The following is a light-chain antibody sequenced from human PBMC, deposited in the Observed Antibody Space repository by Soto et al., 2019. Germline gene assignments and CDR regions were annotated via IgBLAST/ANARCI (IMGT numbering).Light chain of an antibody. J-gene: IGKJ1*01. V-gene: IGKV1-27*01. CDR3: QKYDSVPWS. CDR2: TAS. CDR1: QGIGKN. Sequence: DIQMTQSPSSLSTSVGDTVTITCRASQGIGKNLAWYQQKPGKVPKVLIYTASTLHSGVPSRFSGSGSGKDFTLTINSLQPEDVATYFCQKYDSVPWSFGQGTRVEI.